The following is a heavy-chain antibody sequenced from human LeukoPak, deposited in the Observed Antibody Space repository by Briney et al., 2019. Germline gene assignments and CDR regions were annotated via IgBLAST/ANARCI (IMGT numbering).Heavy chain of an antibody. D-gene: IGHD3-22*01. V-gene: IGHV3-9*01. J-gene: IGHJ4*02. Sequence: PGRSLRLSCAASGFTFNDYAMHWVRQAPGKGLEWVSGIGWNSHIIGYEDSVKGRFTISRDNARNSLSLQMNSLRAEDTAFYYCAKDRDSSGFAPYFDYWGQGILVTVFS. CDR2: IGWNSHII. CDR1: GFTFNDYA. CDR3: AKDRDSSGFAPYFDY.